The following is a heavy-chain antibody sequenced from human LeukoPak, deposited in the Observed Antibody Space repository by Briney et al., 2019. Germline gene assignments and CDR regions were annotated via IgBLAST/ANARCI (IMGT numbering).Heavy chain of an antibody. CDR1: GFTFGSYA. J-gene: IGHJ1*01. CDR3: AKVCLPNYFRQ. CDR2: ISGSGGST. Sequence: PGGSLRLSCAASGFTFGSYAMSWVRQAPGKGLEWVSAISGSGGSTYYADSVKGRFTVSRDNSKNTLYLQMNSLRAEDTAVYYWAKVCLPNYFRQWGRGPLVPAS. D-gene: IGHD2-8*01. V-gene: IGHV3-23*01.